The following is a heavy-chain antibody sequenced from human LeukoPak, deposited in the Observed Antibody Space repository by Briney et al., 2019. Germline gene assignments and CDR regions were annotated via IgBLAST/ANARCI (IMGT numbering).Heavy chain of an antibody. J-gene: IGHJ5*02. V-gene: IGHV4-34*01. CDR2: INHSGST. CDR1: GGSFSGYY. Sequence: PSETLSLTCAVYGGSFSGYYWSWIRQPPGKGLEWIGEINHSGSTNYNPSLKSRVTISVDTSKNQFSLKLSSVTAADTAVYYCARGVQLERRFDPWGQGTLVTVSS. CDR3: ARGVQLERRFDP. D-gene: IGHD1-1*01.